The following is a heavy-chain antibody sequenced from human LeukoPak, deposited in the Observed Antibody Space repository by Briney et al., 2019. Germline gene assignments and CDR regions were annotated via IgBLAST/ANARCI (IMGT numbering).Heavy chain of an antibody. V-gene: IGHV4-31*03. CDR1: GDSISSGGYY. CDR3: AREPPAHCFDP. J-gene: IGHJ5*02. Sequence: TLSLTCTVSGDSISSGGYYWTWIRQYPGKGLEWIGNIYYSGSTSYNPSLKSRVSISVDTSNNQFSLKVRSVTAADTAVYYCAREPPAHCFDPWGQGTLVTVSS. CDR2: IYYSGST.